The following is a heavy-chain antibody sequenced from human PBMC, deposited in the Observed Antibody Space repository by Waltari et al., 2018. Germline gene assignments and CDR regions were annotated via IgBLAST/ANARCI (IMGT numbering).Heavy chain of an antibody. D-gene: IGHD3-3*01. Sequence: QVQLQESGPGLVKPSQTLSLPCPVSGGSISSGDYYWGWLRPPPGKGLEWIGYIYYSGSTYYNPSLKSRVTISVDTSKNQFSLKLSSVTAADTAVYYCAREGPLWSGYHTYYYYMDVWGKGTTVTVSS. CDR2: IYYSGST. CDR3: AREGPLWSGYHTYYYYMDV. V-gene: IGHV4-30-4*08. J-gene: IGHJ6*03. CDR1: GGSISSGDYY.